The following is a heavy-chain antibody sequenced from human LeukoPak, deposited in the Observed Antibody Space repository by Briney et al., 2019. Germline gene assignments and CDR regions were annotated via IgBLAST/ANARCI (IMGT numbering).Heavy chain of an antibody. CDR1: EYTFTSYD. V-gene: IGHV1-8*01. CDR2: MNPNSGNT. D-gene: IGHD3-22*01. Sequence: ASVKVSCQASEYTFTSYDINWVRQATGQGLEWMGWMNPNSGNTDYAQKFQGRVTMTRNTSISTAYMELSSLRSEDTAVYYCARGGYHDSSGYHYNNDYWGQGTLVTVPS. CDR3: ARGGYHDSSGYHYNNDY. J-gene: IGHJ4*02.